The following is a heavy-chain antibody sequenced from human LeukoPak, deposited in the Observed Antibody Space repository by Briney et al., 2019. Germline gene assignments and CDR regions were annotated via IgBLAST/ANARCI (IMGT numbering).Heavy chain of an antibody. D-gene: IGHD1-1*01. CDR1: GFTFSSYG. Sequence: GGSLRLSCAASGFTFSSYGMHWVRQAPGKGLEWVAVISYDGSNKYYADSVKGRFTISRDNSKNTLYLQMNSLRAEDTAVCYCAKDLRSITTNAFDIWGQGTMVTVSS. J-gene: IGHJ3*02. CDR2: ISYDGSNK. CDR3: AKDLRSITTNAFDI. V-gene: IGHV3-30*18.